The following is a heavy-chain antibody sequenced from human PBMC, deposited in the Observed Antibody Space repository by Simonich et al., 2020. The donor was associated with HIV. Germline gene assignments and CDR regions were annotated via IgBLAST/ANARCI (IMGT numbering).Heavy chain of an antibody. CDR3: ARLKVVGTTNVLYYFDY. Sequence: QVQLQQWGAGLLKPSETLSLTCAVYGGSFSGYYWSWIRQPPGKGLEWIGEITYSGRTKYNSSLKSRVTTSVDTSKNQFSLKLSSVTAADTAVYYCARLKVVGTTNVLYYFDYWGQGTLVTVSS. CDR1: GGSFSGYY. V-gene: IGHV4-34*01. D-gene: IGHD1-26*01. J-gene: IGHJ4*02. CDR2: ITYSGRT.